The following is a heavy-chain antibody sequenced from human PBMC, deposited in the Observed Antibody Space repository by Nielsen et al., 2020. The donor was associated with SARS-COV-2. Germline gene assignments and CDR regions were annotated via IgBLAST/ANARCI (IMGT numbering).Heavy chain of an antibody. CDR3: ARDPTLEEVWFDP. CDR1: GYTFTSYA. V-gene: IGHV1-3*01. J-gene: IGHJ5*02. CDR2: INAGNGNT. Sequence: ASVKVSCKASGYTFTSYAMHWVRQAPGQRLEWMGWINAGNGNTKYSQKFQGRVTITRDTSASTAYMELSSLRSEDTAVYYCARDPTLEEVWFDPWGQGTLVTVSS.